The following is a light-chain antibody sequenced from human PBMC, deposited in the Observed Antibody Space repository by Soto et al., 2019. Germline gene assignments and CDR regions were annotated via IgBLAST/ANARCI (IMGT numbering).Light chain of an antibody. CDR2: DAS. CDR1: QDISNY. Sequence: DMQITQSPSSLSASVGDRVTITCQASQDISNYLNWYQQKPGKAPKLLIYDASNLETGVPSRFSGSGSGTDFTFTISSLQPEAIATYYCQQYDNLPLTLGGGTKVDXK. CDR3: QQYDNLPLT. V-gene: IGKV1-33*01. J-gene: IGKJ4*01.